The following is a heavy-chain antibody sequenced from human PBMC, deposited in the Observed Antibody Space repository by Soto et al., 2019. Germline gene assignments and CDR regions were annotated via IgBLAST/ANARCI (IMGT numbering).Heavy chain of an antibody. D-gene: IGHD6-6*01. J-gene: IGHJ5*02. V-gene: IGHV3-21*01. CDR1: GFTFSSYS. CDR2: ISSSSSYI. Sequence: GGSLRLSCAASGFTFSSYSMNWVRQAPGKGLEWVSSISSSSSYIYYADSVKGRFTISRDNAKNSLYLQMNSLRAEDTAVYYCARDPPKNIAARRTEFDPWGQGTLVTVSS. CDR3: ARDPPKNIAARRTEFDP.